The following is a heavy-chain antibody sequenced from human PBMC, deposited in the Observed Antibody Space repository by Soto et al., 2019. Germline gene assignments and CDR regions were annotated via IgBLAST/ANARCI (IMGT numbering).Heavy chain of an antibody. CDR1: AFTFSSYA. D-gene: IGHD6-19*01. J-gene: IGHJ4*01. CDR3: AKYHRVSGWYSY. CDR2: IRGSGGSP. Sequence: EVQLLESGGGLVQPGGSLRLSCAASAFTFSSYAMSWVRQDPGQGLEWVSAIRGSGGSPYYADSVKGRFPISSDNSKNSLYLQMKSMTAEATAVYDCAKYHRVSGWYSYWGHGALVTVS. V-gene: IGHV3-23*01.